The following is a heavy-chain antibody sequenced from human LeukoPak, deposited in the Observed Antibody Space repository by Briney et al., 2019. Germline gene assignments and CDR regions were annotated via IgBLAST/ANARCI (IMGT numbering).Heavy chain of an antibody. CDR3: ARMAAAGTWYFDL. V-gene: IGHV1-46*01. CDR2: INPNSGST. J-gene: IGHJ2*01. Sequence: ASVKVSCKTSGYTFTNYYLHWVRQAPGQGLEWMGIINPNSGSTTYSQKFQGRVTMTRDTSTSTVYMELSSLRSEDTAVYYCARMAAAGTWYFDLWGRGTLVTVSS. CDR1: GYTFTNYY. D-gene: IGHD6-13*01.